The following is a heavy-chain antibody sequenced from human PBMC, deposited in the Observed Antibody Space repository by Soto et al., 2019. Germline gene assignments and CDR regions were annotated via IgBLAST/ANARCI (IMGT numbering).Heavy chain of an antibody. Sequence: PVGSLRLSCAASGFTFSSYSMNWVRQAPGKGLEWVSSISSSSSYIYYADSVKGRFTIPRDNSNNTLYLQMNSLRAEDAAVFYCASGIASFAAFDVWGQGTMVTVSS. J-gene: IGHJ3*01. D-gene: IGHD6-13*01. CDR3: ASGIASFAAFDV. CDR1: GFTFSSYS. V-gene: IGHV3-21*01. CDR2: ISSSSSYI.